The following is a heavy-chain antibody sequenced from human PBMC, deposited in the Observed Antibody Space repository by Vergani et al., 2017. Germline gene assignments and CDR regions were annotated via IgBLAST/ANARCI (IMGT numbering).Heavy chain of an antibody. CDR1: GFTFSSYW. D-gene: IGHD5-18*01. J-gene: IGHJ4*02. V-gene: IGHV3-7*03. Sequence: EVQLVESGGGLVQPGGSLRLSCAASGFTFSSYWMSWVRQAPGKGLEWVANIKQDGSEKYYVDSVKGRFTISRDNAKNSLYLQMNSLRAEDTAVYYCSCIGSSCGSDYWGQGTLVTVSS. CDR3: SCIGSSCGSDY. CDR2: IKQDGSEK.